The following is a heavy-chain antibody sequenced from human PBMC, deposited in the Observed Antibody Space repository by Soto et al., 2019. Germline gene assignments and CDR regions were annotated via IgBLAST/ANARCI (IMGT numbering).Heavy chain of an antibody. CDR1: GYTFTSYG. CDR2: ISAYNGNT. CDR3: ARGQGGSGSYPPLSYYYGMDV. V-gene: IGHV1-18*01. Sequence: ASVKVSCKASGYTFTSYGISWVRQAPGQGLEWMGWISAYNGNTNYAQKLQGRVTMTTDTSTSTAYMELRSLRSDDTAVYYCARGQGGSGSYPPLSYYYGMDVWGQGTTVTVSS. J-gene: IGHJ6*02. D-gene: IGHD3-10*01.